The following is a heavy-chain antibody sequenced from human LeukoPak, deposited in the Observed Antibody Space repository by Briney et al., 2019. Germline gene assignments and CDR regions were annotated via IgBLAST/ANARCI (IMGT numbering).Heavy chain of an antibody. D-gene: IGHD3-3*01. CDR2: ISYSGST. Sequence: ASETLSLTCTVSGGSISNYYWSWIRQPPGKGPEWIGYISYSGSTNYNPSLRSRVAISEDTSRNQFSLRLNSVTAAYTAVYYCARHIPVIWSSGYYYGMDVWGQGTTVTVSS. CDR1: GGSISNYY. J-gene: IGHJ6*02. CDR3: ARHIPVIWSSGYYYGMDV. V-gene: IGHV4-59*08.